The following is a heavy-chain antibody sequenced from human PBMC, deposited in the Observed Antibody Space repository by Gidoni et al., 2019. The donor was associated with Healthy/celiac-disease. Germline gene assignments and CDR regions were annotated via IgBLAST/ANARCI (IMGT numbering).Heavy chain of an antibody. D-gene: IGHD1-1*01. V-gene: IGHV3-48*03. Sequence: EVQLVESGGGLVQPGGSLRLSCSASGFTFSSSEMNWVSQAPGKGLEWVSYISSSGSTIYYADSVKGRFTISRDNAKNSLYLQMNSLRAEDTAVYYCARDSDWNDGGDYYYYGMDVWGQGTTVTVSS. CDR2: ISSSGSTI. J-gene: IGHJ6*02. CDR3: ARDSDWNDGGDYYYYGMDV. CDR1: GFTFSSSE.